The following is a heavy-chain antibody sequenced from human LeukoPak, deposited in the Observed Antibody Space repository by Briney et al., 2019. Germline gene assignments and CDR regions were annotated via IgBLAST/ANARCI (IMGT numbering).Heavy chain of an antibody. CDR2: ISAYSGNT. V-gene: IGHV1-18*01. CDR3: ARDEAAAGTFFDY. D-gene: IGHD6-13*01. J-gene: IGHJ4*02. Sequence: GASVKVSCKASGYTFTSYGISWVRQAPGQGLEWMGWISAYSGNTNYARKFQGRVTMTTDTSTSTVYMELRSLTSDDTAVYYCARDEAAAGTFFDYWGQGTLVTVSS. CDR1: GYTFTSYG.